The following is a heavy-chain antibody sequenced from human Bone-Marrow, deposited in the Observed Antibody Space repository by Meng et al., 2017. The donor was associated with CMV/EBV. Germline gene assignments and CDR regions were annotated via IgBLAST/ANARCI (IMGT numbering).Heavy chain of an antibody. Sequence: SETLSLTCAVYGGSFSGYYWSWIRQPPGKGLEWIGEINHSGSTNYNPSLTSRVTISVDTSENQFTLKLSSVTAADTAVYYCARQKMVVLWFGKTHTANWFDPWGQGTLVTVSS. CDR1: GGSFSGYY. D-gene: IGHD3-10*01. CDR2: INHSGST. V-gene: IGHV4-34*01. CDR3: ARQKMVVLWFGKTHTANWFDP. J-gene: IGHJ5*02.